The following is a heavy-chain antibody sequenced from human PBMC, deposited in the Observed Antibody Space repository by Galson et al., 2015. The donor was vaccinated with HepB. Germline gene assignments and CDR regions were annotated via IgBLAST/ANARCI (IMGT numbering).Heavy chain of an antibody. D-gene: IGHD6-19*01. CDR2: IKSKTDGGTT. CDR1: GFTFSNAW. V-gene: IGHV3-15*01. Sequence: SLRLSCAASGFTFSNAWMSWVRQAPGKGLEWVGRIKSKTDGGTTDYAAPVKGRFTISRDDSKNTLYLQMNSLKTEDTAVYYCTTAPPYSSGWYKDPTPHGMDVWGQGTTVTVSS. CDR3: TTAPPYSSGWYKDPTPHGMDV. J-gene: IGHJ6*02.